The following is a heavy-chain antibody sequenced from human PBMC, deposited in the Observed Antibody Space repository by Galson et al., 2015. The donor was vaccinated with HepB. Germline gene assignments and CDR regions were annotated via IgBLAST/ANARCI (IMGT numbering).Heavy chain of an antibody. CDR1: GYTFTRYY. J-gene: IGHJ4*02. CDR3: ARVSSGWGDFDY. Sequence: SVKVSCKASGYTFTRYYMHWVRQAPGQGLEWMGVINPSGGSTSYAQKFQGRVTMTRDTSTSTVNMELSSLRSEDTAVYYCARVSSGWGDFDYWGQGTLVTVSS. D-gene: IGHD6-19*01. V-gene: IGHV1-46*01. CDR2: INPSGGST.